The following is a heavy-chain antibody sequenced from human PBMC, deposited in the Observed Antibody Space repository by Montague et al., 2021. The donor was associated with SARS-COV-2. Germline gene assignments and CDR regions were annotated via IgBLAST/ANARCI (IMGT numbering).Heavy chain of an antibody. J-gene: IGHJ4*02. CDR3: ARGHLSVSMIVVVFTSASYYFDY. CDR1: GGSFGDDH. V-gene: IGHV4-34*01. CDR2: IKQSGST. Sequence: SETLSLTCGVYGGSFGDDHWSWIRQPPGKGLEWIGDIKQSGSTNYNPSLKSRVTISVDTSKNQFSLKLTSVTAADTAVYFCARGHLSVSMIVVVFTSASYYFDYWGQGAHVTVSS. D-gene: IGHD3-22*01.